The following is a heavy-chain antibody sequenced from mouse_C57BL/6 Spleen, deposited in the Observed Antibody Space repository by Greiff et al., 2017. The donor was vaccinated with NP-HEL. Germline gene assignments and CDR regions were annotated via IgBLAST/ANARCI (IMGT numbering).Heavy chain of an antibody. CDR1: GFTFSNYW. V-gene: IGHV6-3*01. D-gene: IGHD2-5*01. J-gene: IGHJ2*01. Sequence: DVMLVESGGGLVQPGGSMKLSCVASGFTFSNYWMNWVRQSPEKGLEWVAQIRLKSDNYATHYAESVKGRFTISRDDSKSSVYLQMNNLRAEDTGIYYCTRAYYSNYYDYWGQGTTLTVSS. CDR2: IRLKSDNYAT. CDR3: TRAYYSNYYDY.